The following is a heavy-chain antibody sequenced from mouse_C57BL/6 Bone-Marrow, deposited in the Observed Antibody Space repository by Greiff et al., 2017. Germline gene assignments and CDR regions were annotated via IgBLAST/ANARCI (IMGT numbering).Heavy chain of an antibody. CDR2: INPYNGGT. J-gene: IGHJ2*01. CDR1: GYTFTDYY. D-gene: IGHD1-1*01. V-gene: IGHV1-19*01. CDR3: ARVTITTVVAPNYFDY. Sequence: EVQGVESGPVLVKPGASVKMSCKASGYTFTDYYMNWVKQSHGKSLEWIGVINPYNGGTSYNQKFQGKATLTVDKSSSTAYMELNSLTSEDSAVYYCARVTITTVVAPNYFDYWGQGTTLTVSS.